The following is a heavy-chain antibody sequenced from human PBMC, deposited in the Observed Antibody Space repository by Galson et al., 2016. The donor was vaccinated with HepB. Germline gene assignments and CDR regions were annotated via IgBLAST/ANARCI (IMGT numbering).Heavy chain of an antibody. J-gene: IGHJ4*02. Sequence: SLRLSCAVGGFTFSNSNINWVRQAPGRGLEWISYISAGGITTFYADSVKGRFTISRDKAENSVFLQMNSLRDDDTAVYYCARRIPVQISTMRAFDYWGQGTLVTVSS. V-gene: IGHV3-48*02. D-gene: IGHD1-1*01. CDR2: ISAGGITT. CDR3: ARRIPVQISTMRAFDY. CDR1: GFTFSNSN.